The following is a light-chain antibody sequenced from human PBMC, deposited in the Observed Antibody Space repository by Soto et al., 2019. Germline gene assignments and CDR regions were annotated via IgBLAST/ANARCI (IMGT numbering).Light chain of an antibody. V-gene: IGKV1-5*01. CDR3: HQYNRYPWT. CDR2: DVS. J-gene: IGKJ1*01. Sequence: DIQMTQSPSTLSASVGDRVTITCRASQSINRRLAWYQQKPGKAPNLLFYDVSTLESGVPARFSGGDSGTDFALTISSLHPDDFSTYYCHQYNRYPWTFGQGTQLDNK. CDR1: QSINRR.